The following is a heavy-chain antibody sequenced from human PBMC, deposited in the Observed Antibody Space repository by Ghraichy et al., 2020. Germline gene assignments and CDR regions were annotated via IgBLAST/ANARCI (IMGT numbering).Heavy chain of an antibody. Sequence: GGSLRLSCAASGFTFSSYGMTWVRQAPGKGLEWASTISGSGDNAYYADSVKGRFTISRDNSKNTVYLQMNSLRAEDTAVYYCAKFGKYYHLGMDVWGQGTTVTVSS. D-gene: IGHD3-16*01. CDR2: ISGSGDNA. V-gene: IGHV3-23*01. CDR1: GFTFSSYG. J-gene: IGHJ6*02. CDR3: AKFGKYYHLGMDV.